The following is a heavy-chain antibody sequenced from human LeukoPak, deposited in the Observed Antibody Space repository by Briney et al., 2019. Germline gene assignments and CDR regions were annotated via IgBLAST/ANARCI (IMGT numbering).Heavy chain of an antibody. Sequence: SETPSLTCAVSGYSISSGYYWGWIRQPPGKGLEWIGSIYHSGSTYYNPSLKSRVTISVDTSKNQFSLKLSSVTAADTAVYYCARAMVEQWLIYDYWGQGTLVTVSS. J-gene: IGHJ4*02. V-gene: IGHV4-38-2*01. CDR1: GYSISSGYY. CDR3: ARAMVEQWLIYDY. CDR2: IYHSGST. D-gene: IGHD6-19*01.